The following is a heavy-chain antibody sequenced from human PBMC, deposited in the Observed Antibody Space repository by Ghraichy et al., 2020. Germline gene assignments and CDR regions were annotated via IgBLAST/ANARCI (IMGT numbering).Heavy chain of an antibody. CDR1: GGSISSGSYY. CDR3: ARAVYYYGSGSYAFDY. V-gene: IGHV4-61*02. J-gene: IGHJ4*02. Sequence: SQTLSLTCTVSGGSISSGSYYWSWIRQPAGKGLEWIGRIYTSGSTNYNPSLKSRVTISVDTSKNQFSLKLSSVTAADTAVYYCARAVYYYGSGSYAFDYWGQGTLVTVSS. D-gene: IGHD3-10*01. CDR2: IYTSGST.